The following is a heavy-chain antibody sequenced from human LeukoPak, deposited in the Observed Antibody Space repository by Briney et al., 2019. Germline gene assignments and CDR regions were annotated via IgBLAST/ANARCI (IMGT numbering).Heavy chain of an antibody. J-gene: IGHJ6*03. CDR3: ARDQTKWEPLRRRDYYYMDV. D-gene: IGHD1-26*01. CDR2: IKQDGSEK. V-gene: IGHV3-7*01. Sequence: GGSLRLSCAASGFTFNSYWMSWVRQAPGKGLEWVGNIKQDGSEKYYVDSVKGRFTISRDNAKNSLYLQMNSLRAEDTAVYYCARDQTKWEPLRRRDYYYMDVWGKGTTVTVSS. CDR1: GFTFNSYW.